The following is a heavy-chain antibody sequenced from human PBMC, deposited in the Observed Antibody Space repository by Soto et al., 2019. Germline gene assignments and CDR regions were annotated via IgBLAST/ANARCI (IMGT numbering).Heavy chain of an antibody. Sequence: ASVKVSCKASGGTFSSYAISWVRLAPGQGLEWMGGIIPIFGTANYAQKFQGRVTITADESTSTAYMELSSLRSEDTAVYYCARVSFSGAMAPSWFDPWGQGTLVTVSS. CDR3: ARVSFSGAMAPSWFDP. CDR2: IIPIFGTA. D-gene: IGHD3-16*01. CDR1: GGTFSSYA. J-gene: IGHJ5*02. V-gene: IGHV1-69*13.